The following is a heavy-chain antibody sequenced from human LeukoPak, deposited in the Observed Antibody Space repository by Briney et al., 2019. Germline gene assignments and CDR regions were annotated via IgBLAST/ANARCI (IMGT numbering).Heavy chain of an antibody. J-gene: IGHJ4*02. D-gene: IGHD3-22*01. CDR1: GGSFSGYY. CDR3: ARGGYYDSSGYYYGNFDY. CDR2: INHRGST. Sequence: SETLSLTCAVYGGSFSGYYWSWIRQPPGKGLEWIGEINHRGSTNYNPSLKSRVTISVDTSKNQFSLKLSSVTAADTAVYYCARGGYYDSSGYYYGNFDYWGQGTLATVSS. V-gene: IGHV4-34*01.